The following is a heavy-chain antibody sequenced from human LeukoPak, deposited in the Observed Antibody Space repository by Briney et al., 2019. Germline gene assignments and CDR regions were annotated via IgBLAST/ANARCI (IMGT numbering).Heavy chain of an antibody. CDR2: INHSGST. D-gene: IGHD3-10*01. J-gene: IGHJ4*02. V-gene: IGHV4-34*01. CDR1: GGSFSGYY. Sequence: SETLSLTCAVYGGSFSGYYWSWIRQPPGKGLEWIGEINHSGSTNYNPSLKSRVTISVDTSKNQFSLKLSSVTAADTAVYYCARAAEYYYGSGSYYFDYWGQGTLVTVSS. CDR3: ARAAEYYYGSGSYYFDY.